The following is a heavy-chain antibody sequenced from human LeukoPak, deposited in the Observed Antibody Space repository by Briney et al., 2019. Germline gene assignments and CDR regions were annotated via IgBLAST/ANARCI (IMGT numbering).Heavy chain of an antibody. CDR3: AFNNNFKY. D-gene: IGHD1/OR15-1a*01. CDR1: GLSFSGQW. CDR2: MTYDGSEK. V-gene: IGHV3-7*01. J-gene: IGHJ4*02. Sequence: PGGSLRLSCTASGLSFSGQWMNWVRQSPGQGLEWVANMTYDGSEKYYVDSVKGRFTISREDAKNSLSLQMDSVRPEDTAVYYCAFNNNFKYWGQGTLVIVSS.